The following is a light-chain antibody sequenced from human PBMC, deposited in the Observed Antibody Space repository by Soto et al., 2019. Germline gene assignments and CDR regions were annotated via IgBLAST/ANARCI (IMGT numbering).Light chain of an antibody. CDR2: EGI. J-gene: IGLJ2*01. Sequence: QSALTQPASVSGSPGQSITIYCTGTSSDVGSYNLVSWYQHHPGKAPKLMIFEGIKRPSGVSNRFSGSKSDITASLTISGLQAEDEADYYCCSYAGSSTPAIFGGGTKLTVL. V-gene: IGLV2-23*01. CDR3: CSYAGSSTPAI. CDR1: SSDVGSYNL.